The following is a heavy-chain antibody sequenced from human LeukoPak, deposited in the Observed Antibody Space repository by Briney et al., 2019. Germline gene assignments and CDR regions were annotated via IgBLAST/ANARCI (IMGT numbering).Heavy chain of an antibody. V-gene: IGHV1-24*01. Sequence: ASVKVSCKVSGYTLTELSMHWVRQAPGKGLEWMGGFDPEDGETIYAQKFQGRVTMTEDTSTDTAYMELSSLRSEDTAVYYCATSYDIVVVPAATLYYWGQGTLVTVSS. CDR2: FDPEDGET. J-gene: IGHJ4*02. CDR3: ATSYDIVVVPAATLYY. CDR1: GYTLTELS. D-gene: IGHD2-2*01.